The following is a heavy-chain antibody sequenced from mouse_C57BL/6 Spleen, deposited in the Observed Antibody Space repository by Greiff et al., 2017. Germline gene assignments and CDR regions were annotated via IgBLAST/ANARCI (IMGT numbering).Heavy chain of an antibody. J-gene: IGHJ1*03. V-gene: IGHV1-72*01. CDR3: ARVDYGNYGWYFDV. D-gene: IGHD2-1*01. CDR2: IDPNGGGT. Sequence: QVQLQQPGAELVKPGASVKLSCKASGYTFTSYWMHWVKQRPGRGLEWIGRIDPNGGGTNYNEKFKSKATLTVDKPSSTADMQLSSLTSEDTAVYYCARVDYGNYGWYFDVWGTGTTVTVSS. CDR1: GYTFTSYW.